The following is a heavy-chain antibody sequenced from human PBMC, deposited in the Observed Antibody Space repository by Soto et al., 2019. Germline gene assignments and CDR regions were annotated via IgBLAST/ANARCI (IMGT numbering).Heavy chain of an antibody. J-gene: IGHJ4*02. CDR1: GFTFSSYA. CDR3: AKTAGSGWHLRD. D-gene: IGHD6-19*01. V-gene: IGHV3-23*01. CDR2: ISGSANNA. Sequence: GGSLRLSCAASGFTFSSYAMSWVRQAPGKGLEWISAISGSANNAYYADSVKGRFAVSRDNSKNTVYLQMNSLRAEDTAVYYCAKTAGSGWHLRDWGQGILVTVSS.